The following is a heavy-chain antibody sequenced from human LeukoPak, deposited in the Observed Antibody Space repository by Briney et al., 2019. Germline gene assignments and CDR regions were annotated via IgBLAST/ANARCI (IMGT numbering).Heavy chain of an antibody. CDR1: GFPFSSFA. CDR3: AKFEGALLGNYYMDV. CDR2: ICGGGDNT. Sequence: GGSLRLSCAASGFPFSSFAMSWVRQAPGKGLEWVSTICGGGDNTYFADSVKGRFTISRDNSKNTLFLQMVSLRAEDTAIYYCAKFEGALLGNYYMDVWGKGTTVTVSS. J-gene: IGHJ6*03. V-gene: IGHV3-23*01.